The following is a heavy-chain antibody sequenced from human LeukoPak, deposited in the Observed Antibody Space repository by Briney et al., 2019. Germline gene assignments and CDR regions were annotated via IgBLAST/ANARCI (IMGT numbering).Heavy chain of an antibody. D-gene: IGHD3-22*01. CDR3: AKAYYYDSSGPFS. CDR2: ISGSGGST. V-gene: IGHV3-23*01. CDR1: GFTFSSYG. Sequence: GGSLRLSCAASGFTFSSYGMNWVRQAPGKGLDWVSGISGSGGSTYYADSVKGRFTISRDNSKNTLYLQVNSLRAEDTAAYYCAKAYYYDSSGPFSWGQGTLVTVSS. J-gene: IGHJ4*02.